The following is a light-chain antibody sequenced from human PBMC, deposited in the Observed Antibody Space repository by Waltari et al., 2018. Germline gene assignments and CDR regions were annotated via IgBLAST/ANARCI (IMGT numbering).Light chain of an antibody. Sequence: DVQMTQSPSTLSASVGDTVTITCRARQSISSWLAWYQRKAGKAPKLLIYKASTLESGVPSRFSGSGSGTEFTLTISSLQPDDLATYYCQQYNTYYTFGQGTILEIK. V-gene: IGKV1-5*03. J-gene: IGKJ2*01. CDR3: QQYNTYYT. CDR2: KAS. CDR1: QSISSW.